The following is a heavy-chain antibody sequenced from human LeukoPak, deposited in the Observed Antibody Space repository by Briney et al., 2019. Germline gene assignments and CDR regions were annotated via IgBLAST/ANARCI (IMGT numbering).Heavy chain of an antibody. CDR2: ISGSGSSI. CDR3: ARDLNSGSTRYYFDY. CDR1: GFSFSSYE. J-gene: IGHJ4*02. V-gene: IGHV3-48*03. Sequence: GGSLRLSCAASGFSFSSYEMNWVRQAPGKGLEWVSYISGSGSSIYYADSVKGRFTISRDNAKNSLYLQMNSLRAEDTAVYYCARDLNSGSTRYYFDYWGQGTLVTVSS. D-gene: IGHD3-10*01.